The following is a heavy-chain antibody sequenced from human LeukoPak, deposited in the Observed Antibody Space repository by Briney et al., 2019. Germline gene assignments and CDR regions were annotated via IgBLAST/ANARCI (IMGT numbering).Heavy chain of an antibody. CDR3: ASLSGRVVCMVGSCYIAS. V-gene: IGHV5-51*01. J-gene: IGHJ4*02. Sequence: GESLKISCKGSGYRFTSDWIGWVRQMPGKGLEWMGIIYPGDSDTRYSPSFQGQVTISADKSVNTAYLQWSSLKASDTAMYYCASLSGRVVCMVGSCYIASWGQGPLSPSPQ. CDR1: GYRFTSDW. CDR2: IYPGDSDT. D-gene: IGHD3-22*01.